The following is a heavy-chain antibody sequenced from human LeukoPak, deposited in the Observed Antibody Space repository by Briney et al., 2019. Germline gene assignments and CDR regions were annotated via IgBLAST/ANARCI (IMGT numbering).Heavy chain of an antibody. J-gene: IGHJ5*02. CDR1: GFTFSSYG. CDR3: AQGQTRMTTVTITGYGRPHADNWFDP. V-gene: IGHV3-30*18. CDR2: ISYDGSNK. D-gene: IGHD4-17*01. Sequence: GGSLRLSCAASGFTFSSYGMHWVRQAPGKGLEWVAVISYDGSNKYYADSVKGRFTISRDNSKNTLYLQMNSLRAEDTAVYYCAQGQTRMTTVTITGYGRPHADNWFDPWGQGTLVPVSS.